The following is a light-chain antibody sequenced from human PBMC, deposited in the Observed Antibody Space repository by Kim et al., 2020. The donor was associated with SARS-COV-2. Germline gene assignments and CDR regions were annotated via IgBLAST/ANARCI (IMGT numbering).Light chain of an antibody. Sequence: QSALTQPASLSGSPGQSIAISCTGTTSDVGSSNLVSWYQDHPGKAPKLIIYEVNKRPSGVSDRFSGSKSGNTASLTVSGLQADDEADYYCVLYTSDIVLFGGGTQLTVL. V-gene: IGLV2-14*02. CDR2: EVN. J-gene: IGLJ2*01. CDR1: TSDVGSSNL. CDR3: VLYTSDIVL.